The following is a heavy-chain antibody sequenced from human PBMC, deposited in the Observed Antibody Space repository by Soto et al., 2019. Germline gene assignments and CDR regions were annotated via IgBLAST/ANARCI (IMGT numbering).Heavy chain of an antibody. CDR1: GYTFTSYA. J-gene: IGHJ5*02. CDR3: ARNYDSSGWVGWFDP. V-gene: IGHV1-3*01. Sequence: QVQLVQSGAEVKKPGASVKVSCKASGYTFTSYAMHWVRQAPGQRLEWMGWINAGNGNTKYSQKFQGRVTITRDTSASTAYMELSSLRSEDTAVYYCARNYDSSGWVGWFDPWGQGTLVTVSS. CDR2: INAGNGNT. D-gene: IGHD3-22*01.